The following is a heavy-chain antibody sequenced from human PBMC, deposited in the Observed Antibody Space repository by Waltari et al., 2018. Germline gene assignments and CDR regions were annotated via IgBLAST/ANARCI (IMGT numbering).Heavy chain of an antibody. CDR3: ASCFSTSCLISYYFYMDV. Sequence: QVQLVPSGAEVKKAGSSVKVSCMASGVTFSSNPVSGGRQAPGQGLEWMGGIIPVFGTAKYAQKFQGRVTITADRSTSTAYMEMTSLRSDDTAVYYCASCFSTSCLISYYFYMDVWGQGTTVTVSS. CDR2: IIPVFGTA. V-gene: IGHV1-69*14. D-gene: IGHD3-3*01. CDR1: GVTFSSNP. J-gene: IGHJ6*02.